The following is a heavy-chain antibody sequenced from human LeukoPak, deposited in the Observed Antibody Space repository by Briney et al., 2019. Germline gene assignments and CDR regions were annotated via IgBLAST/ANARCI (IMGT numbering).Heavy chain of an antibody. CDR1: GYTFTRYY. V-gene: IGHV1-46*01. CDR2: IDPSGGST. Sequence: ASVKVSCKASGYTFTRYYMHWVRQAPGQGLEWMGIIDPSGGSTSHAQKFQGRLTMARDTSTSTVYMELSSLRSEDTAVYYCVRDEGRTSSGWFDPWGQGTLVSVSS. CDR3: VRDEGRTSSGWFDP. J-gene: IGHJ5*02. D-gene: IGHD3-10*01.